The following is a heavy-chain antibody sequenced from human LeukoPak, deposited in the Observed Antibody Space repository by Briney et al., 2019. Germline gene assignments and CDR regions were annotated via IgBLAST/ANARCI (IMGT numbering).Heavy chain of an antibody. D-gene: IGHD5-18*01. CDR2: ISSSSIYI. Sequence: GGSLRLSCAVSGFTFSSYSLNWVRQAPGKGLEWVSYISSSSIYIYYADSVKGRFTISRDNAKNSLYLQMNSLRAEDTAVYYCANRDTAMGAFDYWGQGTLVTVSS. J-gene: IGHJ4*02. V-gene: IGHV3-21*05. CDR1: GFTFSSYS. CDR3: ANRDTAMGAFDY.